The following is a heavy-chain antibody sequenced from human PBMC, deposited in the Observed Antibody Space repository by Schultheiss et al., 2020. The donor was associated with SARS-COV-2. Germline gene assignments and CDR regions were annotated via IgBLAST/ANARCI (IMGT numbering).Heavy chain of an antibody. CDR1: GFTFSSYE. D-gene: IGHD5-18*01. J-gene: IGHJ2*01. CDR3: ARDHSGYSQTDWYFDL. Sequence: GGSLRLSCAASGFTFSSYEMNWVRQAPGKGLEWVSYISSSGSGSTIYYADSVKGRFTVSRDNAKNSLFLQMDSLRAGDTAVYYCARDHSGYSQTDWYFDLWGRGTLVTVSS. CDR2: ISSSGSGSTI. V-gene: IGHV3-48*03.